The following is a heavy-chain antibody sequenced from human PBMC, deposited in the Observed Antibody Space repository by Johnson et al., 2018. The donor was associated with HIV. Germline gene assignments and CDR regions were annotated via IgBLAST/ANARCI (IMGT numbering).Heavy chain of an antibody. CDR2: IWYDGSNK. V-gene: IGHV3-33*06. CDR1: GFTFSSYG. J-gene: IGHJ3*02. Sequence: QVQLVESGGGVVQPGRSLRLSCAASGFTFSSYGMHWVRQAPGKGLEWVAVIWYDGSNKYYADSVKGRFTISRDNSKNTLYLQINSLRAEDTAVYYCAKARAAAGTSDAFDIWGQGTMVTVSS. CDR3: AKARAAAGTSDAFDI. D-gene: IGHD6-13*01.